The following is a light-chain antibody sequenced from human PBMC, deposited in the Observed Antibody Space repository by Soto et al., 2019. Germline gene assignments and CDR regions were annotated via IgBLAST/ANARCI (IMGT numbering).Light chain of an antibody. J-gene: IGLJ1*01. CDR2: GVT. V-gene: IGLV2-14*01. Sequence: QSALTQPASVSGSPGQSITISCTGTSSDVGAYNYVSWYQQYPGEAPKLMIYGVTNRPSGVSNRFSGSKTGNTASLTISGLQAEDEADYYCFSHRGGDSHVFGTGTKLTVL. CDR3: FSHRGGDSHV. CDR1: SSDVGAYNY.